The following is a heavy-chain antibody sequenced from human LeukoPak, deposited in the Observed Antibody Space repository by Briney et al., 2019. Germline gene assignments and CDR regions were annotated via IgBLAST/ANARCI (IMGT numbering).Heavy chain of an antibody. CDR2: IYHSGST. CDR3: ARWYSSSWRRGSYFDY. Sequence: SETLSLTCTVSGYSISSGYYSGWIRQPPGKGLEWIGSIYHSGSTYYNPSLKSRVTITVDTSKNQFSLKLSSVTAADTAVYYCARWYSSSWRRGSYFDYWGQGTLVTVSS. CDR1: GYSISSGYY. J-gene: IGHJ4*02. D-gene: IGHD6-13*01. V-gene: IGHV4-38-2*02.